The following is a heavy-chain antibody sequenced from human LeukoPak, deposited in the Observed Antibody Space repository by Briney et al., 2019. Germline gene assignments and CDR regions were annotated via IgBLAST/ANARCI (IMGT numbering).Heavy chain of an antibody. V-gene: IGHV3-23*01. CDR2: ISSTGGTT. D-gene: IGHD2-15*01. J-gene: IGHJ6*03. Sequence: GGSLRLSCAASGLTFSSYGMSWVRQAPGKGLEWVSSISSTGGTTYYADSVKGRFTISRDNSKNTLYLQMNSLRAEDTAIYYCAKNGDRGAYCTGGTCYPYFYYYMDVWGKGTTVTI. CDR3: AKNGDRGAYCTGGTCYPYFYYYMDV. CDR1: GLTFSSYG.